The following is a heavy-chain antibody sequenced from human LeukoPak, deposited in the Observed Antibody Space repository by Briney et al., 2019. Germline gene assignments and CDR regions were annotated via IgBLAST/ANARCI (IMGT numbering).Heavy chain of an antibody. CDR2: VYHSGST. J-gene: IGHJ4*02. CDR3: ALTLWLSLQPVFDY. CDR1: GYSISSGYY. D-gene: IGHD3-22*01. Sequence: SETLSLTCAVSGYSISSGYYWGWIRQPPGKGLERIGSVYHSGSTYSNPSLRSRVTISVDTSKNQFSLKLSSVTAADTAVYYCALTLWLSLQPVFDYWGQGILVTVSS. V-gene: IGHV4-38-2*01.